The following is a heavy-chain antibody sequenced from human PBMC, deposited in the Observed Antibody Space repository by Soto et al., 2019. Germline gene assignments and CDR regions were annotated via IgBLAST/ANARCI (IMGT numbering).Heavy chain of an antibody. J-gene: IGHJ4*02. D-gene: IGHD6-19*01. CDR2: INHSGST. Sequence: QVQLQQWGAGLLKPSETLSLTCAVYGGSFSGYYWSWIRQPPGKGLEWIGEINHSGSTNYNSSLKSRVTISVDTSKNQFSLKLSSVTAADTAVYYCAVRAFSSGWYSFFDYWGQGTLVTVSS. CDR3: AVRAFSSGWYSFFDY. V-gene: IGHV4-34*01. CDR1: GGSFSGYY.